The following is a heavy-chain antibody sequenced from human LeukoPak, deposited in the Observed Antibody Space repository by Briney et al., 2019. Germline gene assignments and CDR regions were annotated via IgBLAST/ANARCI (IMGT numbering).Heavy chain of an antibody. CDR1: VYTFTNFG. Sequence: GASVKLSCKASVYTFTNFGISWERQAPGQALEWMGGISVYNGNTNYAQKVQGRVTMTADTSTSTAYMEVRSLRSDDTAVYYCARAGGWAREDYKADAFDIWGQGTMVTVSS. CDR3: ARAGGWAREDYKADAFDI. V-gene: IGHV1-18*01. CDR2: ISVYNGNT. D-gene: IGHD6-19*01. J-gene: IGHJ3*02.